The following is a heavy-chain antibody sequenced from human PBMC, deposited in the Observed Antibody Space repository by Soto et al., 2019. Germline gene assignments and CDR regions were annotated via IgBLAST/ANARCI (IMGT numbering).Heavy chain of an antibody. V-gene: IGHV3-33*01. J-gene: IGHJ4*01. D-gene: IGHD3-9*01. CDR1: GFTVISSG. Sequence: RLCGAAGGFTVISSGMHCVRQAPGKGLEWVAVIWYDGSNKYYADSVKGRFTISRDNSRNTLYLQMNSLRAEDTAVYYCATASYSDILTGPFDYWGHGTLVTVSS. CDR2: IWYDGSNK. CDR3: ATASYSDILTGPFDY.